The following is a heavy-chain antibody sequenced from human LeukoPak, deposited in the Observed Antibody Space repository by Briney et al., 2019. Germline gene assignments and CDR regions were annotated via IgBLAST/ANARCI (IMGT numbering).Heavy chain of an antibody. CDR1: GFTFSDYY. CDR2: ISTRDNTI. Sequence: GGSLRLSCTASGFTFSDYYMIWIRQTPGKGLEGLSYISTRDNTIQYADSVKGRFTISRDNANNSVFLQMNNLRAEDSAIYYCARGARWAYYFDYWGQGTLVIVSS. J-gene: IGHJ4*02. V-gene: IGHV3-11*01. D-gene: IGHD4-23*01. CDR3: ARGARWAYYFDY.